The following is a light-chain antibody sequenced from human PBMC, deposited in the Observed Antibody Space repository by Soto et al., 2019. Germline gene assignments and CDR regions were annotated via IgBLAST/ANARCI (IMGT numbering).Light chain of an antibody. Sequence: QSALTQPPSASGTPGQRVTISCSGSSSNIGSNYVYWYQQLPGTAPKLLIYMNNQRPSGVPDRLSGSKSGTSASLAISGLRSEDEADYYCAAWDDSLSGYVFGTGTKLTVL. V-gene: IGLV1-47*01. CDR1: SSNIGSNY. CDR3: AAWDDSLSGYV. CDR2: MNN. J-gene: IGLJ1*01.